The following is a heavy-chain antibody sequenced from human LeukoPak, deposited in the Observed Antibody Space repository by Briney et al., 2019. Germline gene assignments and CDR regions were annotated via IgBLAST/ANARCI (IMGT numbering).Heavy chain of an antibody. CDR3: ARKGVWCDL. Sequence: SETLSLTCTVSGYSISSGYYWGWVRPPPGKGLEWSGSIYHSGSTYYNPSLKSRVTISVDTSKNQFSLKLSSVTAADTAVYYCARKGVWCDLGGQGPLVTVSS. CDR1: GYSISSGYY. V-gene: IGHV4-38-2*02. CDR2: IYHSGST. J-gene: IGHJ5*02. D-gene: IGHD2-8*01.